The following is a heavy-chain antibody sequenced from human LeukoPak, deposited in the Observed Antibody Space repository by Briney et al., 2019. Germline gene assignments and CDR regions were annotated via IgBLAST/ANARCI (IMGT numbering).Heavy chain of an antibody. J-gene: IGHJ4*02. CDR3: ARGYYDFWSGYYYYFDY. V-gene: IGHV3-21*01. CDR2: ISSSSSYI. D-gene: IGHD3-3*01. Sequence: GGSLRLSCAASGFTFSSYSMNWVRQAPGKGLEWVSSISSSSSYIYYADSVKGRFTISRENAKNSLYLQMNSLRAEDTAVYYCARGYYDFWSGYYYYFDYWGQGTLVTVSS. CDR1: GFTFSSYS.